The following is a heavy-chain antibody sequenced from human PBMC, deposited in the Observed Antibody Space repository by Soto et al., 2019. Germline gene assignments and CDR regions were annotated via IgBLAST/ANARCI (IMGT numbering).Heavy chain of an antibody. J-gene: IGHJ4*02. D-gene: IGHD6-19*01. CDR1: GGSIPRNNHY. Sequence: PSETPSLTCLVSGGSIPRNNHYWGWIPQSPGKGLEWIGSILYSGSTNYNPSLKSRVTLSVETSKNQFSLKMSSVTAADTALYYCARLGSSGWYQGSYFDYWGQGTLVTVSS. CDR3: ARLGSSGWYQGSYFDY. V-gene: IGHV4-39*01. CDR2: ILYSGST.